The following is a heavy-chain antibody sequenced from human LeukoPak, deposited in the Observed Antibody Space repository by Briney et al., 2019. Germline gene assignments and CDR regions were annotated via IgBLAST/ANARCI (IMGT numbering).Heavy chain of an antibody. Sequence: GGSLRLSCSASGFTFSSYAMHWVRQAPGKGLEYVSGISCNGGSTYHADSVKGRFTISRDNSKNTLYFQMSSLRAEDTAVYYCVRVSGVVGATYFDYWGQGTLVTVSS. J-gene: IGHJ4*02. CDR1: GFTFSSYA. CDR2: ISCNGGST. CDR3: VRVSGVVGATYFDY. D-gene: IGHD1-26*01. V-gene: IGHV3-64D*06.